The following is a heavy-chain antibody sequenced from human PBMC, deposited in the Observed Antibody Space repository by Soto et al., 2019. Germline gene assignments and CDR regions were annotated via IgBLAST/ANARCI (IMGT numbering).Heavy chain of an antibody. CDR2: MNPNSGNT. V-gene: IGHV1-8*01. D-gene: IGHD3-16*01. J-gene: IGHJ4*02. Sequence: QVQLVQSGAEVKKPGASVKVSCKASGYTFTSYDINWVRQATGQGLEWMGWMNPNSGNTGFAQKFQGRVTMTRNTSISTSYMELSSMRSEDPALYYCASERGRGGANSWGQGTLVTVSS. CDR1: GYTFTSYD. CDR3: ASERGRGGANS.